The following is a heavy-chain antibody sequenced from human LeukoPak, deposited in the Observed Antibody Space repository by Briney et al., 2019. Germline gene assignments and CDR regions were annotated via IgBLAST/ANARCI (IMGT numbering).Heavy chain of an antibody. J-gene: IGHJ4*02. CDR2: ISGSGGST. V-gene: IGHV3-23*01. Sequence: GGSLSLSCAASGFTFSSYAMSWVRQAPGKGLEWVSAISGSGGSTYYADSVEGRFTISRDNSKNTLYLQMNSLRAEDTAVYYCASRWSGNSGYFDYWGQGTLVTVSS. CDR1: GFTFSSYA. CDR3: ASRWSGNSGYFDY. D-gene: IGHD4-23*01.